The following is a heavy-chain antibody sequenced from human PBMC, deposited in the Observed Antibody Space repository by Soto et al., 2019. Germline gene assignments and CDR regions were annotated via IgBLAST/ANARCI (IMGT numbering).Heavy chain of an antibody. Sequence: GASVKVSCKASGYTFTSYAMHWVRQAPGQRLEWMGWINAGNGNTKYSQKFQGRVTITRDTSASTAYMELSSLRSEDTAVYYCARGTTSPTRHKWELPTKNDFDYWGQGTLVTVSS. V-gene: IGHV1-3*01. CDR1: GYTFTSYA. J-gene: IGHJ4*02. CDR2: INAGNGNT. CDR3: ARGTTSPTRHKWELPTKNDFDY. D-gene: IGHD1-26*01.